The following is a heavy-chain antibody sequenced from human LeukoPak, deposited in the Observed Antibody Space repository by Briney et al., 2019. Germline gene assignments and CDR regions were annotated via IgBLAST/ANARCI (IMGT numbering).Heavy chain of an antibody. J-gene: IGHJ4*02. CDR1: GFSISSGYY. D-gene: IGHD5-18*01. Sequence: PSETLSLTCTVSGFSISSGYYWGWIRQPPGKGLQWIGCIYHSGRTFYNPSLKSRVTISVDTSKNQFSLKLNSVSAADTAVYYCARDVDTAALGYWGQGTLVTVSS. CDR2: IYHSGRT. CDR3: ARDVDTAALGY. V-gene: IGHV4-38-2*02.